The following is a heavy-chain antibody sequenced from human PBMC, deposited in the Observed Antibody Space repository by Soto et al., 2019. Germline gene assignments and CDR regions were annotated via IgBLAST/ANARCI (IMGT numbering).Heavy chain of an antibody. D-gene: IGHD3-16*02. J-gene: IGHJ4*02. CDR3: TRSIGSGGLIGGFDY. CDR1: GGTFNTYA. CDR2: IIPMFDTP. Sequence: QVQLVQSETEVKKPGSAVKVSCKASGGTFNTYAMNWVRQAPGQGLEWMGGIIPMFDTPRYAQKFQGRVTITVDESTTTAYMELSSLRSDDTAVYYCTRSIGSGGLIGGFDYWCQGTLVTVSS. V-gene: IGHV1-69*01.